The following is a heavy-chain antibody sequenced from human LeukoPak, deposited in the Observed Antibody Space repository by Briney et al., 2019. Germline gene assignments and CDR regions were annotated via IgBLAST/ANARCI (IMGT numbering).Heavy chain of an antibody. CDR1: GGSISNTNW. D-gene: IGHD2-8*01. Sequence: VQPSGTLSLTCGVSGGSISNTNWWSWVRQPPGQGLEWIGEISLTGLTHYNPSLESRVTVSLDKSKNQLSLNLTSVTAADTAVYSCSRENGAFSPFGYWGQGTLVTVRS. CDR2: ISLTGLT. CDR3: SRENGAFSPFGY. V-gene: IGHV4-4*02. J-gene: IGHJ4*02.